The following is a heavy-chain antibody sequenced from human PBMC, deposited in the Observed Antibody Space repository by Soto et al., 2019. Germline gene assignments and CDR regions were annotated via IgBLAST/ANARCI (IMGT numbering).Heavy chain of an antibody. V-gene: IGHV1-58*01. CDR1: GFTFTSSA. J-gene: IGHJ3*02. CDR2: IVVGSGNT. Sequence: SVKVSCKASGFTFTSSAVQWVRQARGQRLDWIGWIVVGSGNTNYAQKCQERVTITRDMSTSTAYMELSSLRSEDTAVYYCAAEGQLVAAWGAFDIWGQGTMVTVSS. D-gene: IGHD2-15*01. CDR3: AAEGQLVAAWGAFDI.